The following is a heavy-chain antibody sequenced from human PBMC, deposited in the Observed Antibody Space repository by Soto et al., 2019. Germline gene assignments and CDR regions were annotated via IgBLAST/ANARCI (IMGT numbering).Heavy chain of an antibody. CDR2: ISGSGGSA. D-gene: IGHD6-19*01. J-gene: IGHJ3*01. CDR1: GFTFSNYA. Sequence: GGSLRLSCAASGFTFSNYAMNWVRQAPGKGLECVSVISGSGGSAYYADSVQGRFTISRDNSKNTLYMQMNSLRDEDTAIYYCVREGSGWNSRGSFDFWGRGTMVTVS. CDR3: VREGSGWNSRGSFDF. V-gene: IGHV3-23*01.